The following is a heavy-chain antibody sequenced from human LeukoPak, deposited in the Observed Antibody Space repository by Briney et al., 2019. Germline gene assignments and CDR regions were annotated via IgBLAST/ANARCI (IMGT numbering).Heavy chain of an antibody. J-gene: IGHJ6*03. D-gene: IGHD6-6*01. CDR3: ARMPGIAARSYYYYYMDV. Sequence: PSETLSLTCTVSGGSISSYYWSWIRQPAGKGLEWIGRIYTSGSTNYNPSLKSRVTMSVDTSKNQFSLKLSSVTAADTAVYYCARMPGIAARSYYYYYMDVWGEGTTVTVSS. V-gene: IGHV4-4*07. CDR2: IYTSGST. CDR1: GGSISSYY.